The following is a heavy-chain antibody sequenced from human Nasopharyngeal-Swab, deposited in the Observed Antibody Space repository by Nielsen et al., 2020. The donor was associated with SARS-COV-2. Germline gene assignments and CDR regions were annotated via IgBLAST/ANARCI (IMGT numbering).Heavy chain of an antibody. CDR2: INPSGGST. J-gene: IGHJ4*02. Sequence: ASVKVSCRASGYTFTSHYMHWVRQAPGQGLEWMGIINPSGGSTSYAQKFQGRVTMTRDTSTSTVYMELSSLRSEDTAVYYCARPRYGGYEISPPNYWGQGTLVTVSS. CDR1: GYTFTSHY. D-gene: IGHD5-12*01. CDR3: ARPRYGGYEISPPNY. V-gene: IGHV1-46*01.